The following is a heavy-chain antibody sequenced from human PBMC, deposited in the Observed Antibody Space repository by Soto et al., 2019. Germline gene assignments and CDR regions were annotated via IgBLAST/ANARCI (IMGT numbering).Heavy chain of an antibody. CDR3: ARTDRDFYGLDV. V-gene: IGHV3-13*05. CDR2: ISAAGDP. CDR1: GFTFRSYD. Sequence: EVQLVESGGGLVQPGGSLRLSCEASGFTFRSYDMHWVRQGTGKGLEWVSGISAAGDPDYADSVEGRFTISRENAQNSFFLQLNSISVRDTAVYYCARTDRDFYGLDVWGQGTTVIVSS. J-gene: IGHJ6*02.